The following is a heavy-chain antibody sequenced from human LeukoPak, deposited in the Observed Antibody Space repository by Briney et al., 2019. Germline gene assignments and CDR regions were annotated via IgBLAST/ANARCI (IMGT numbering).Heavy chain of an antibody. J-gene: IGHJ5*02. D-gene: IGHD3-10*01. CDR3: AKGYYYGSEPYWFDP. CDR2: ISGSGGST. V-gene: IGHV3-23*01. CDR1: GFTFSSYA. Sequence: PGGSLRLSCAASGFTFSSYAMSWVRQAPVKGLEWVSAISGSGGSTYYADSVKGRFTISRDNSKNTLYLQMNSLRAEDTAVYYCAKGYYYGSEPYWFDPWGQGTLVTVSS.